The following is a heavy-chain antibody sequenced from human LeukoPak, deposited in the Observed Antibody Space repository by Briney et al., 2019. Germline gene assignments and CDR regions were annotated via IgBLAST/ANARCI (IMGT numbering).Heavy chain of an antibody. V-gene: IGHV1-69*13. J-gene: IGHJ4*02. D-gene: IGHD6-13*01. Sequence: SVKVSCEASGGTFSSYAISWVRQAPGQGLEWMGGIIPIFGTANYAQKFQGRVTTTADESTSTAYMELSSLRSEDTAVYYCARCHWGEQQLCSRWGQGTLVTVSS. CDR1: GGTFSSYA. CDR2: IIPIFGTA. CDR3: ARCHWGEQQLCSR.